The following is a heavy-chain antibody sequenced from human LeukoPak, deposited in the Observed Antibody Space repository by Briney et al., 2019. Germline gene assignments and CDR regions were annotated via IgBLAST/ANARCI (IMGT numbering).Heavy chain of an antibody. Sequence: GGSLRLSCAASGFTFDDYAMHWVRQAPGKGLEWVSSISWNSGSINYADSVKGRFTISRDNAKNSLYLQMNSLRAEDTAVYYCARDLNWETYWGQGTLVSVSS. J-gene: IGHJ4*02. CDR3: ARDLNWETY. D-gene: IGHD7-27*01. CDR2: ISWNSGSI. V-gene: IGHV3-9*01. CDR1: GFTFDDYA.